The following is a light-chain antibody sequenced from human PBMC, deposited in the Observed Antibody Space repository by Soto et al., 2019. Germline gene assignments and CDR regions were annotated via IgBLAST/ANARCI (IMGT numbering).Light chain of an antibody. CDR1: SSDVGGYNY. Sequence: QSALTQPRSVSGSPGQSVTISCTGTSSDVGGYNYVSWYQQHPGKAPKLMIYDVSKRPSGVPDRFSGSKSGNTASLTISGLQAEDEADYYGCSYAGSLFGGGTKLTVL. CDR2: DVS. CDR3: CSYAGSL. J-gene: IGLJ2*01. V-gene: IGLV2-11*01.